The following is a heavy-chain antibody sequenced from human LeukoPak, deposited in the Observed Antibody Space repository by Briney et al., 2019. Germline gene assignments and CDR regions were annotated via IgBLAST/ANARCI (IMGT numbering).Heavy chain of an antibody. J-gene: IGHJ4*02. CDR1: GYSISSGYY. CDR3: AGQGSGYYDSSGYYKHDY. D-gene: IGHD3-22*01. Sequence: PSETLSLTCAVSGYSISSGYYWGWIRQPPGKGLEWIGSIYHSGSTYYNPSLKSRVTISVDTSKNQFSLKLSSVTAADTAVYYCAGQGSGYYDSSGYYKHDYWGQGTLVTVSS. CDR2: IYHSGST. V-gene: IGHV4-38-2*01.